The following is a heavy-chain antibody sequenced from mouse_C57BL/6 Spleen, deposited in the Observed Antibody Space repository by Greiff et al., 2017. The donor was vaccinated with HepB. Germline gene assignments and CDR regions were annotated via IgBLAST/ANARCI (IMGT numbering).Heavy chain of an antibody. J-gene: IGHJ4*01. CDR1: GYTFTSYW. V-gene: IGHV1-69*01. CDR3: ARPYGNYDYYAMDY. D-gene: IGHD2-1*01. CDR2: IDPSDSYT. Sequence: QVQLQQSGAELVMPGASVKLSCKASGYTFTSYWMHWVKQRPGQGLEWIGEIDPSDSYTNYNQKFKGKSTLTVDKSSSTAYMQLSSLTSEDSAVYYCARPYGNYDYYAMDYWGQGTSVTVSS.